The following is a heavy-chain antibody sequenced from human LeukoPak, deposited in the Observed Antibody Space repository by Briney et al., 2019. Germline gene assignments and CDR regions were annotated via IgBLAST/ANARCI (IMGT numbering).Heavy chain of an antibody. D-gene: IGHD3-16*01. Sequence: ASVKVSCKASGYTFTGYYMHWVRQAPGQGLEWMGWINPNSGGTNYAQKFQGRVTMTRDTSTSTVYMELSSLRSEDTAAYYCARDLLGESADDYWGQGTLVTVSS. V-gene: IGHV1-2*02. CDR2: INPNSGGT. CDR3: ARDLLGESADDY. CDR1: GYTFTGYY. J-gene: IGHJ4*02.